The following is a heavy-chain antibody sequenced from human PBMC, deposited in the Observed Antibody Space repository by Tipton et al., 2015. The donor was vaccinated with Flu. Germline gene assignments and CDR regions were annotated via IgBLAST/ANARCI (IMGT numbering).Heavy chain of an antibody. CDR1: GYSISSGYY. D-gene: IGHD2-15*01. CDR2: IYHSGST. J-gene: IGHJ5*02. Sequence: TLSLTCAVSGYSISSGYYWGWIRQPPGKGLEWIGSIYHSGSTYYNPSLKSRVTISVDTSKNQFSLKLSSVTAADTAVYYCARRYCNGGSCVTGWFDPWGQGTLVTVSS. CDR3: ARRYCNGGSCVTGWFDP. V-gene: IGHV4-38-2*01.